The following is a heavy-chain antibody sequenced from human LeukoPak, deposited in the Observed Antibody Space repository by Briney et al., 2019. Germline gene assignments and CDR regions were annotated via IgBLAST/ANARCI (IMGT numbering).Heavy chain of an antibody. CDR2: IYTSGST. D-gene: IGHD3-22*01. CDR3: ARANYYYDSSGYSTFDY. Sequence: SETLSLTCTVSGGSISSYDWSWIRQPAGKGLDWIWRIYTSGSTNYNPSLKSRVTMSVDTSKNQFSLKLSSVTAADTAVYYCARANYYYDSSGYSTFDYWGQGTLVTVSS. J-gene: IGHJ4*02. CDR1: GGSISSYD. V-gene: IGHV4-4*07.